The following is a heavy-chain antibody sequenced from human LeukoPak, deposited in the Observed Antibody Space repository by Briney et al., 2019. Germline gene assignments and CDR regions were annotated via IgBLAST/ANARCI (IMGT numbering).Heavy chain of an antibody. Sequence: SETLSLTCAVYGGSFSGYYWSWIRQPPGKGLEWIGEINHSGSTNYNPSLKSRVTISVDTSKNQFSLKLSSVTAADTAVYYCARSEDSGYDLGGYYYYMDVWGKGTTVTVSS. J-gene: IGHJ6*03. V-gene: IGHV4-34*01. D-gene: IGHD5-12*01. CDR3: ARSEDSGYDLGGYYYYMDV. CDR1: GGSFSGYY. CDR2: INHSGST.